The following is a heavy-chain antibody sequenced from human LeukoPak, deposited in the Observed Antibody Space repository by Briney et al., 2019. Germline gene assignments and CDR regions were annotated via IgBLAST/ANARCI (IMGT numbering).Heavy chain of an antibody. J-gene: IGHJ3*02. V-gene: IGHV3-53*01. D-gene: IGHD2-2*02. CDR2: IYRDGNT. CDR1: GLSLSVNY. Sequence: GGSLRLSCAASGLSLSVNYMTWVRQSPGKGLEWLSNIYRDGNTYNADSVNGRFSISRDDYKNTLYLEMNSLRAEDTALYYCARYTFRAVDIWGQGSMVTVSS. CDR3: ARYTFRAVDI.